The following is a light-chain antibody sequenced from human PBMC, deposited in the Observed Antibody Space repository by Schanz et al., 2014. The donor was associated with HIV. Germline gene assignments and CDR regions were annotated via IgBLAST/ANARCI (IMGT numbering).Light chain of an antibody. CDR3: QQANSFPRT. J-gene: IGKJ3*01. CDR2: ATS. CDR1: QRLSSSY. V-gene: IGKV3-20*01. Sequence: EIVLTQSPGSLSLSPGGRATLSCGASQRLSSSYLAWYQQKRDQPPRLVIYATSTRAAGIPDRFSGTGSGTDFTLTISSLQPEDFATYYCQQANSFPRTFGPGTKVDIK.